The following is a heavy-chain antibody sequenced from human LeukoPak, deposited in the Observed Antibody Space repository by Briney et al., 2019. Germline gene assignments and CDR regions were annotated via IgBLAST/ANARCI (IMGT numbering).Heavy chain of an antibody. V-gene: IGHV1-2*02. CDR1: GYTFTGYY. CDR2: INPNSGGT. Sequence: GASVKVSCKASGYTFTGYYMHWVRQAPGQGLEWMGWINPNSGGTNYAQKFQGRVTMTRDTSISTAYMELSRLRSDDTAVYYCARALITPRNWFDPWGQGTLVTVSS. CDR3: ARALITPRNWFDP. J-gene: IGHJ5*02.